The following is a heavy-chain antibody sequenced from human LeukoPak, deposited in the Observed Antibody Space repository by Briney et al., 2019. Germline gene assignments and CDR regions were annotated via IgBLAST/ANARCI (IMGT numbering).Heavy chain of an antibody. V-gene: IGHV4-59*12. CDR3: ARPCTNGVCLGSL. CDR2: IYYSGST. CDR1: GGSISIYY. Sequence: SSETLSLTCTVSGGSISIYYWSWIRQPPGKGLEWIGYIYYSGSTNYNPSLKSRVTISVDTSKNQFSLKLSSVTAADTAVYYCARPCTNGVCLGSLWGQGTLVTVSS. D-gene: IGHD2-8*01. J-gene: IGHJ4*02.